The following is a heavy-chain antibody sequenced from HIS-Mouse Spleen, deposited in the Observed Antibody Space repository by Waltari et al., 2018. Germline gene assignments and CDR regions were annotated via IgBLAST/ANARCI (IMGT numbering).Heavy chain of an antibody. J-gene: IGHJ2*01. CDR3: AREIPYSSSWYDWYFDL. CDR2: IYYSGRT. V-gene: IGHV4-39*07. Sequence: QLQLQESGPGLVKPSETLSLTCTVSGGSISSSRYYWGWIRQPPGKGVEWIGGIYYSGRTYYNPSLKSRVTISVDTSKNQFSLKLSSVTAADTAVYYCAREIPYSSSWYDWYFDLWGRGTLVTVSS. CDR1: GGSISSSRYY. D-gene: IGHD6-13*01.